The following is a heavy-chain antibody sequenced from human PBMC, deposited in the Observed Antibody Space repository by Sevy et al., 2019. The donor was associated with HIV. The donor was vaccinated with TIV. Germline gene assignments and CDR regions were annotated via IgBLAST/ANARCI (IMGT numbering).Heavy chain of an antibody. J-gene: IGHJ4*02. CDR2: ISGSGANT. CDR3: ARVNIPAAE. Sequence: GGSLRLSCAASGFTFSSYAMSWVRQAPGKGLEWVSAISGSGANTYYADSVKGRFTISRDNSKNALYLQMNSLRAEDTAVYYCARVNIPAAEWGQGALVTVSS. V-gene: IGHV3-23*01. CDR1: GFTFSSYA. D-gene: IGHD6-13*01.